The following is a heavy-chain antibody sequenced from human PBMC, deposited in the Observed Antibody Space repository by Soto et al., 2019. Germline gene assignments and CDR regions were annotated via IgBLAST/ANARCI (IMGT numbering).Heavy chain of an antibody. CDR3: AKDRSTGTTSDLDY. CDR2: ISYDGSNK. D-gene: IGHD1-1*01. Sequence: PGGSLRLSCAASGFTFSSYGMHWIRQAPGKGLEWVAVISYDGSNKYYADSVKGRFTISRDNSKNTLYLQMNSLRAEDTAVYYCAKDRSTGTTSDLDYWGQGTLVTVS. CDR1: GFTFSSYG. V-gene: IGHV3-30*18. J-gene: IGHJ4*02.